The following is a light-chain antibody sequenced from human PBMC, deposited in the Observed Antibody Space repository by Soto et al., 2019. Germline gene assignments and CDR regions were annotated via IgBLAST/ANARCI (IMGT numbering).Light chain of an antibody. CDR3: QQYNNWPPDRT. V-gene: IGKV3-20*01. J-gene: IGKJ1*01. CDR1: QSVSSNY. Sequence: EIVLTQSPGTLSLSPGERATLSCRASQSVSSNYLAWYQQKPGQAPRLLIYGASSRATGIPDRFSGSGSGTDFTLTISSLQSEDFAIYFCQQYNNWPPDRTFGQGTKVEIK. CDR2: GAS.